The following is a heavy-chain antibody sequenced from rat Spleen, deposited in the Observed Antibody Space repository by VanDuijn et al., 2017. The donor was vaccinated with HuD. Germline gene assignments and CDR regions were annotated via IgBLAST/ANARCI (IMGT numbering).Heavy chain of an antibody. J-gene: IGHJ2*01. V-gene: IGHV5-29*01. CDR1: GFTFSNYG. CDR2: ISYDGSRI. Sequence: EVQLVESGGGLVQPGRSMKVSCAASGFTFSNYGMAWVRQAPTKGLEWVAIISYDGSRIYYRDSVKGRFTISRDNAKSILYLQMDSLRSEDTATYYCARQWDYWGQGVMVTVSS. CDR3: ARQWDY.